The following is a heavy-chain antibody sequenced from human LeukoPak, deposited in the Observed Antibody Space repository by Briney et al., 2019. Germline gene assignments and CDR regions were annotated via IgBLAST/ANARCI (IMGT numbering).Heavy chain of an antibody. J-gene: IGHJ4*02. Sequence: GGSLRLSCAASGFTFSSYGMSWVRQAPGKGLEWVSAISGSGGSTYYADSVKGRFTISRDNSKNTLYLQMNSLRAEDTAVYYCARDPDFWSGYFSPDFDYWGQGTLVTVSS. CDR1: GFTFSSYG. V-gene: IGHV3-23*01. CDR3: ARDPDFWSGYFSPDFDY. CDR2: ISGSGGST. D-gene: IGHD3-3*01.